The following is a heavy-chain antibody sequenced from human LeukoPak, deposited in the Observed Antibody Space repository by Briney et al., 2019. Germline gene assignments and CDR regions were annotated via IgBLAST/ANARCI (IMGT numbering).Heavy chain of an antibody. J-gene: IGHJ4*02. CDR2: IYYSGST. CDR1: GGSISSYY. D-gene: IGHD2-21*01. CDR3: ARALFVVPCFDY. V-gene: IGHV4-59*01. Sequence: SSETLSLTCTVSGGSISSYYWSWIRQPPGKGLEWIGYIYYSGSTNYNPSLKSRVTISVDTSKNQFSLKLSSVTAADTAVYYCARALFVVPCFDYWGQGTLVTVST.